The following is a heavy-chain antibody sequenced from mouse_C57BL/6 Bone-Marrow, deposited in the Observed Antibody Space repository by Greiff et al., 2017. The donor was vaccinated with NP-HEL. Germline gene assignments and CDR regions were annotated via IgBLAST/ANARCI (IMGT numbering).Heavy chain of an antibody. CDR1: GFTFSSYA. Sequence: EVMLVESGEGLVKPGASLKLSCAASGFTFSSYAMPWVRQTPEQRLEWVAYISSGGDYIYYADTVKGRFTFSRDNARNTLYLQMSSLTSEDTAMYYCTREGGLRYWGQGTSVTVSS. CDR3: TREGGLRY. CDR2: ISSGGDYI. D-gene: IGHD3-3*01. J-gene: IGHJ4*01. V-gene: IGHV5-9-1*02.